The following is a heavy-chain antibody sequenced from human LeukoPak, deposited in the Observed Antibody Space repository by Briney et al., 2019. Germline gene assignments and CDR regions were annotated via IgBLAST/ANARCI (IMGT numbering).Heavy chain of an antibody. CDR2: IYYSGST. V-gene: IGHV4-39*07. CDR3: ARDFRLGYCSSTSCGGYNWFDP. D-gene: IGHD2-2*01. J-gene: IGHJ5*02. CDR1: GGSISSSSYF. Sequence: SETLSLTCTVSGGSISSSSYFWGWIRQPPGKGLEWIGSIYYSGSTYYNPSLKSRVTMSVDTSKNQFSLKLSSVTAADTAVYYCARDFRLGYCSSTSCGGYNWFDPWGQGTLVTVSS.